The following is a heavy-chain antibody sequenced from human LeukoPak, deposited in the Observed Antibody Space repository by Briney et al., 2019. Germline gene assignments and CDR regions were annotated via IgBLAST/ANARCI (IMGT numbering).Heavy chain of an antibody. V-gene: IGHV3-30*02. CDR2: IRYDGSNK. CDR3: AKDRSGSYSQGLDY. J-gene: IGHJ4*02. D-gene: IGHD1-26*01. CDR1: GFTFSSYA. Sequence: PGGSLRLSCAASGFTFSSYAMHWVRQAPGKGLEWVAFIRYDGSNKYYADSVKGRFTISRDNSKNTLYLQMNSLRAEDTAVYYCAKDRSGSYSQGLDYWGQGTLVTVSS.